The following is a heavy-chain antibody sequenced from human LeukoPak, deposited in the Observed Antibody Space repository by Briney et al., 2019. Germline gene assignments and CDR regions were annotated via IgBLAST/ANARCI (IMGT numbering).Heavy chain of an antibody. J-gene: IGHJ5*02. CDR1: GFTFTSYW. CDR3: ARDLVVTAWWFEP. D-gene: IGHD2-21*02. CDR2: IKQDGSEK. Sequence: GGSLRLSCAASGFTFTSYWMSWVRQAPGKGLEWVANIKQDGSEKYYVDSVKGRFTISRDNAKNTLYLQMNSLRVEDTAVYYCARDLVVTAWWFEPWGQGTLVTVSS. V-gene: IGHV3-7*01.